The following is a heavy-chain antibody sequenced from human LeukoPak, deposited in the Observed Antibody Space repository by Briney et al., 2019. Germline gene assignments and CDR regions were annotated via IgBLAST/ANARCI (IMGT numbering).Heavy chain of an antibody. D-gene: IGHD3-10*01. CDR2: IYYSGST. J-gene: IGHJ4*02. V-gene: IGHV4-39*07. Sequence: SETLSLTCTVSGGSISSSSYYWGWIRQPPGKGLEWIGSIYYSGSTYYNPSLKSRVTISGDTSKNQFSLKLSSVTAADTAMYYCARDSNNYGSGKFDYWGQGSLVTVSS. CDR3: ARDSNNYGSGKFDY. CDR1: GGSISSSSYY.